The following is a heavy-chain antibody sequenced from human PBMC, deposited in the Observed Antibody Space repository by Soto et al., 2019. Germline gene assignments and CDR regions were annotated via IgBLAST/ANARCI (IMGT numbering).Heavy chain of an antibody. V-gene: IGHV3-23*01. CDR3: AKNGPAYADAFDS. Sequence: GGSLSLSWSASGCIFASYAMSWVRQAPGKGLEWVSVISGSAGTTDYAGSVTGRFTISRDNSKNTLYLHMNSLKGEDTAVYYCAKNGPAYADAFDSWGQGTMVTVSS. D-gene: IGHD2-8*01. CDR2: ISGSAGTT. CDR1: GCIFASYA. J-gene: IGHJ3*01.